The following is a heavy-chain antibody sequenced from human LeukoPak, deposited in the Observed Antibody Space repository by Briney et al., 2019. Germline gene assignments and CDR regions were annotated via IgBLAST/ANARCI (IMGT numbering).Heavy chain of an antibody. CDR1: GFTVSNY. J-gene: IGHJ6*02. CDR2: IYTGGGT. V-gene: IGHV3-66*01. D-gene: IGHD3-10*01. Sequence: GGSLRLSCAASGFTVSNYMSWVRQSPGKGLECVSVIYTGGGTYYADSVKGRFTISRDNSKNTLYLQMNSLRAEDTAVYYCATRYGSGSYHMDVWGQGTTVTVSS. CDR3: ATRYGSGSYHMDV.